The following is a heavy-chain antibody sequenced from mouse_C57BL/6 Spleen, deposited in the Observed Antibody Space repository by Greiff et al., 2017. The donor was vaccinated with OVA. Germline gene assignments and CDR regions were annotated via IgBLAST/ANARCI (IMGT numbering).Heavy chain of an antibody. CDR2: IHPNSGST. CDR1: GYTFTSYW. J-gene: IGHJ4*01. D-gene: IGHD1-1*01. CDR3: ARDGTTVVASFLYYAMDY. Sequence: QVQLQQPGAELVKPGASVKLSCKASGYTFTSYWMHWVKQRPGQGLEWIGMIHPNSGSTNYNEKFKSKATLTVDKSSSTAYMQLSSLTSEDSAVYYCARDGTTVVASFLYYAMDYWGQGTSVTVSS. V-gene: IGHV1-64*01.